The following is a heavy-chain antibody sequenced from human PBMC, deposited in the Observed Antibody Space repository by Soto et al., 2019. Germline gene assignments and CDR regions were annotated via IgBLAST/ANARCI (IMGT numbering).Heavy chain of an antibody. CDR1: GASVSSDSHY. Sequence: PSETLSLTCTVSGASVSSDSHYCSWIRQPRGKGLEWMGYIYYSGGTNYNPSLKRRGTIAVDTSKNQLSLKLGSVTPAPTAVYYCAFPLQSHINYLRQGTLVTVSS. D-gene: IGHD4-4*01. CDR3: AFPLQSHINY. J-gene: IGHJ4*02. CDR2: IYYSGGT. V-gene: IGHV4-61*01.